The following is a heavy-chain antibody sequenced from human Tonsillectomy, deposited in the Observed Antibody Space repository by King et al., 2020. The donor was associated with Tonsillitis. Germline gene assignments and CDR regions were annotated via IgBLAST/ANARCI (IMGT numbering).Heavy chain of an antibody. D-gene: IGHD6-19*01. CDR1: GDSISSSSYY. Sequence: QLQESGPGLVKPSETLSLTCTVSGDSISSSSYYWGWLRQPPGKGLEWIASIYYSGTTYYNPSLKSRVTISVDASKNQFSLKLGSVTAADTAVYYCASPPGYSSGWGAFDVWGQGTMVTVSP. CDR2: IYYSGTT. J-gene: IGHJ3*01. CDR3: ASPPGYSSGWGAFDV. V-gene: IGHV4-39*01.